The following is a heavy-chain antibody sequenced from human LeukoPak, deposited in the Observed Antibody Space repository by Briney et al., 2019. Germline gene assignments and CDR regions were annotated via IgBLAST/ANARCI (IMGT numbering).Heavy chain of an antibody. D-gene: IGHD3-3*01. CDR2: IYYSGST. CDR3: ARGITDWFDP. J-gene: IGHJ5*02. V-gene: IGHV4-31*03. CDR1: GGSISSGGYY. Sequence: PSQTLSLTCTVSGGSISSGGYYWRWIRQHPGTGLEWIGYIYYSGSTYYNPSLKSRVTISVDTSKNQFSLKLSSVTAADTAVYYCARGITDWFDPWGQGTLVTVSS.